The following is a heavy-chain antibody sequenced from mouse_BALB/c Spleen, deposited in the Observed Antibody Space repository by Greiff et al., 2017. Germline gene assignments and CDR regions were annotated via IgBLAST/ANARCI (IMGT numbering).Heavy chain of an antibody. CDR1: GYSITSGYS. V-gene: IGHV3-1*02. J-gene: IGHJ4*01. CDR3: ARVGTMITTGAMDY. D-gene: IGHD2-4*01. Sequence: EVKVVESGPDLVKPSQSLSLTCTVTGYSITSGYSWPWIRQFPGNKLEWMGYIHYSGSTNYNPSLKSRISITRDTSKNQFFLQLNSVTTEDTATYYCARVGTMITTGAMDYWGQGTSVTVSS. CDR2: IHYSGST.